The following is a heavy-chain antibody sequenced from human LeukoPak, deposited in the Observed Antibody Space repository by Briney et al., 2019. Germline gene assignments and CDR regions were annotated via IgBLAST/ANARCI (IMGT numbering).Heavy chain of an antibody. J-gene: IGHJ4*02. CDR3: ARDGYNYPLGY. CDR1: GASISNYY. CDR2: IHFGGST. Sequence: SETLSHTCTVSGASISNYYWSWIRQPPGKGLEWIGYIHFGGSTDYNPSLKSRVTISVDTSKNQFSLKLSSVTAADTAVYYCARDGYNYPLGYWGQGTLVTVSS. V-gene: IGHV4-59*01. D-gene: IGHD5-24*01.